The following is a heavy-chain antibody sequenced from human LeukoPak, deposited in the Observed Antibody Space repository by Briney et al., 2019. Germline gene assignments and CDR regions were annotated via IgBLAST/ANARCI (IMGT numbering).Heavy chain of an antibody. CDR1: GFTVSNNY. D-gene: IGHD1-1*01. J-gene: IGHJ6*02. Sequence: PGGSLRLSCAASGFTVSNNYMSWVRQAPGKGLEWVSVIYSGGSTYYADSVKGRFTISRDNFKNTLYLQMNSLRAEDTAVYYCASQLDPYYYYYGIDVWGQGTTVTVSS. CDR3: ASQLDPYYYYYGIDV. V-gene: IGHV3-53*01. CDR2: IYSGGST.